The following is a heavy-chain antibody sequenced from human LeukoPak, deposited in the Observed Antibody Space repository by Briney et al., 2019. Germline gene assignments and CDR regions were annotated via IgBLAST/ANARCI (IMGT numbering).Heavy chain of an antibody. D-gene: IGHD3-22*01. Sequence: GVSLRLSCAASRFTFNIYWMHWVRQAPGKGRVWVSRIYSDGSSTNYADSVKGRFTISRDNDKNTLYLQMNSLRAEDTAVYYCARGGGPYSDGSSYSYCGERTLVTVSS. CDR3: ARGGGPYSDGSSYSY. V-gene: IGHV3-74*01. CDR1: RFTFNIYW. CDR2: IYSDGSST. J-gene: IGHJ4*02.